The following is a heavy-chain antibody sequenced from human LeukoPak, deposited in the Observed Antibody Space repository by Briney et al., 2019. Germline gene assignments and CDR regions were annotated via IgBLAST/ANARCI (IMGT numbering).Heavy chain of an antibody. Sequence: ASVKVSCKASGYTFTSYAMHWVRQAPGQRLEWMGWINAGNGNTKYSQKSQGRVTITRDTSASTAYMELSSLRSEDTAVYYCARETYYYDSSGYYRTNWFDPWGQGTLVTVSS. CDR3: ARETYYYDSSGYYRTNWFDP. CDR2: INAGNGNT. D-gene: IGHD3-22*01. V-gene: IGHV1-3*01. CDR1: GYTFTSYA. J-gene: IGHJ5*02.